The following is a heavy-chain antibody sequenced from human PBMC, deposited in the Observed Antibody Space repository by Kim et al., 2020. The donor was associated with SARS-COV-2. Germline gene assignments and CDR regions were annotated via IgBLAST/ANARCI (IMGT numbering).Heavy chain of an antibody. CDR1: GFTVSNNY. J-gene: IGHJ4*02. Sequence: GGSLGLSCAASGFTVSNNYMSWVRQAPGKGLEWVSVLYSGGDKYYGESAKGRFTISRDTSSNTLYLQMNSLRDEDTAVYFCARSRGSSSSYRAIDYWGQGTLVTVSS. V-gene: IGHV3-53*01. D-gene: IGHD6-6*01. CDR2: LYSGGDK. CDR3: ARSRGSSSSYRAIDY.